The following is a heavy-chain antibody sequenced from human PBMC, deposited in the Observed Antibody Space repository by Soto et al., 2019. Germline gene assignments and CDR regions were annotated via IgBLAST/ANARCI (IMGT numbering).Heavy chain of an antibody. CDR3: ARRESGGFYRFFDS. CDR2: TGSGTGPG. D-gene: IGHD2-15*01. CDR1: GGSLSTNP. V-gene: IGHV1-69*06. Sequence: SVKVSCKASGGSLSTNPISWVRQAPGQGLEWMGGTGSGTGPGNHAQKFQGRLTVTADKSTSTVYMELTNLSSEDTAVYYCARRESGGFYRFFDSWGQGTLVTVSS. J-gene: IGHJ4*02.